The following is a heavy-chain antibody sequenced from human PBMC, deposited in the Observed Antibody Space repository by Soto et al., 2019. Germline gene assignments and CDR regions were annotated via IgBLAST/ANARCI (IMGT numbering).Heavy chain of an antibody. CDR2: VNPSGGST. CDR3: GRESIPRSPPKN. D-gene: IGHD2-21*01. CDR1: GYTFTSFY. V-gene: IGHV1-46*03. Sequence: QVQLVQSGAEVKKPGASVTVSCKASGYTFTSFYIHWVRQAPGQGLEWMGIVNPSGGSTTYAQKFQGRVTMTRDTSTSTLYMKLSGLGSEDTAVYYCGRESIPRSPPKNWGQGTLVTVSS. J-gene: IGHJ4*02.